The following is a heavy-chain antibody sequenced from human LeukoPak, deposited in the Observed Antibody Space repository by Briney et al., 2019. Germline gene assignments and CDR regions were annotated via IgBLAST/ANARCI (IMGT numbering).Heavy chain of an antibody. Sequence: GGSLRLSCAPSGFTFSSYSMNWVRQAPGKGLEWVSSISSSSSYIYYADSVKGRFTISRANAKNTLYLQMDSLRAEDTAVYYCARAEGTLVTWGQGTMVTVSS. J-gene: IGHJ3*01. V-gene: IGHV3-21*01. CDR2: ISSSSSYI. CDR1: GFTFSSYS. CDR3: ARAEGTLVT. D-gene: IGHD4-23*01.